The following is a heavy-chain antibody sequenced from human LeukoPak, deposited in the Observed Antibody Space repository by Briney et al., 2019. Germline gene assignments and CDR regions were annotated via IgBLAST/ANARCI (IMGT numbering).Heavy chain of an antibody. CDR1: GFTFTSYE. D-gene: IGHD3-10*01. CDR2: ISTSGSNT. V-gene: IGHV3-48*03. Sequence: GGSLRLSCEASGFTFTSYEMNWVRQAPGKGLEWVSYISTSGSNTGYADSLKGRFTISRNNAKNSVYLQMNSLRAEDTAVYYCARDSAFTARRGTMHGMDVWGQGTTVTVSS. CDR3: ARDSAFTARRGTMHGMDV. J-gene: IGHJ6*02.